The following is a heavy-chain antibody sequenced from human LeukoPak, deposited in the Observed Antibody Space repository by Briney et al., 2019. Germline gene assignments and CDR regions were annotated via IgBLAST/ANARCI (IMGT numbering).Heavy chain of an antibody. CDR2: INTGNGNT. J-gene: IGHJ4*02. Sequence: ASVKVSCKASGYIFTSYPIHWVRQAPGQRLEWMGWINTGNGNTKYSQRFEGRVTVTTDTSAAAAYMELSSLRSEDTAVYYCARDRTMADYWGQGTLVTVSS. D-gene: IGHD4/OR15-4a*01. CDR3: ARDRTMADY. CDR1: GYIFTSYP. V-gene: IGHV1-3*04.